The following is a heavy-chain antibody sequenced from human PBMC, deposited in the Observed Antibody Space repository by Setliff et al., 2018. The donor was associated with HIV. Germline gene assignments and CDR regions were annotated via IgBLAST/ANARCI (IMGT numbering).Heavy chain of an antibody. Sequence: PSETLSLTCTVSGGSISSHYWSWIRQPPGKGLEWIGYMYYSGSTNYNPSLKSRVTISVDTSKNQFSLRLSSVTAADTAVYYCARDPSGSCGHPLCWYFDLWGRGTLVTVSS. J-gene: IGHJ2*01. CDR1: GGSISSHY. D-gene: IGHD2-21*01. V-gene: IGHV4-59*11. CDR3: ARDPSGSCGHPLCWYFDL. CDR2: MYYSGST.